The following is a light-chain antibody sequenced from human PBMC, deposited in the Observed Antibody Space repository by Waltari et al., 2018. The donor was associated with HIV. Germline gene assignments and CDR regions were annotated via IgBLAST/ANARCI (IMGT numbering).Light chain of an antibody. V-gene: IGLV2-14*01. CDR1: DLNDYKY. Sequence: QSALTQPASVSGSPGQSITISFDLNDYKYVSWYQRHPGKAPKVIIYEVTNRPSGLSNRFSGSKSGNTATLTISGLQPEDEADYFCTSYISGTTPVFGRGTRVTVL. CDR3: TSYISGTTPV. J-gene: IGLJ2*01. CDR2: EVT.